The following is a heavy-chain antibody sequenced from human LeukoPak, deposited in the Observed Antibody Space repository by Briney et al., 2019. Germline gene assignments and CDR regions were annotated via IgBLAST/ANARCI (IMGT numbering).Heavy chain of an antibody. D-gene: IGHD2-2*01. Sequence: GRSLRPACAASGFTVSTHGMTWVRRDPGGGLEWVSYIIGSGRSTWYTESMKGWLTLYRDHSKNTLYLQMNSLPITEPDIYYCAKDPPIIGPDPYYFDSWGEGTLVTVSS. J-gene: IGHJ4*02. CDR1: GFTVSTHG. CDR2: IIGSGRST. CDR3: AKDPPIIGPDPYYFDS. V-gene: IGHV3-23*01.